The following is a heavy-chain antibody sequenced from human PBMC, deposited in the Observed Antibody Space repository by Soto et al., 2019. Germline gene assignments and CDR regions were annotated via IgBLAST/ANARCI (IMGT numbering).Heavy chain of an antibody. V-gene: IGHV4-31*03. J-gene: IGHJ5*02. Sequence: SETLSLTCTVSGGSISSGDYYWSWIRQHPGKGLEWIGYIYYSGSTYYNPSLKSRVTISVDTSKNQFSLKLSSVTAADTAVYCCARWWSGSRQGFDPWGQGTLVTVSS. CDR1: GGSISSGDYY. CDR2: IYYSGST. CDR3: ARWWSGSRQGFDP. D-gene: IGHD3-3*01.